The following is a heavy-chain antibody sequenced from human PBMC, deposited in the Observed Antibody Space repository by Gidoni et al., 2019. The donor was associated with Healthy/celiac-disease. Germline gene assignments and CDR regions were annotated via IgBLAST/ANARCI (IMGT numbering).Heavy chain of an antibody. CDR3: TREEGKVPITTFDY. CDR2: IRSKAYGGTT. V-gene: IGHV3-49*02. J-gene: IGHJ4*02. D-gene: IGHD3-10*01. Sequence: LGEVGFIRSKAYGGTTEYAASVKGRFTISRDDSKSIAYLQMNSLKTEDTAVYYCTREEGKVPITTFDYWGQGTLVTVSS.